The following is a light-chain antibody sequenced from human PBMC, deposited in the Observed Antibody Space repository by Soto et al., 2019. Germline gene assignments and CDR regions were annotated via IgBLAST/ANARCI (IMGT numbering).Light chain of an antibody. V-gene: IGLV2-23*02. CDR2: EVT. J-gene: IGLJ2*01. CDR1: SSDIGSYDL. Sequence: QSALTQPASVSGSPGQSITISCNGTSSDIGSYDLLSWYQQHPGKAPKLMIYEVTKRPAGVSDRFSGSKSANTASLTVSGLQAEDEADYYCSSYAGSNNLVFGGGTKLTVL. CDR3: SSYAGSNNLV.